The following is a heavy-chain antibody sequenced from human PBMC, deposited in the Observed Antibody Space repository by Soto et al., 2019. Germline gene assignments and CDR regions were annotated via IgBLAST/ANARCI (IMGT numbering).Heavy chain of an antibody. CDR3: ARDLGGSSQYYYYYGMDV. D-gene: IGHD6-13*01. Sequence: ASMKVSCKASGYTFTGYYMHWVRQAPGQGLEWMGWINPNSGGTNYAQKFQGRVTMTRDTSISTAYMELSRLRSDDTAVYYCARDLGGSSQYYYYYGMDVWGQGTTVTV. CDR2: INPNSGGT. V-gene: IGHV1-2*02. J-gene: IGHJ6*02. CDR1: GYTFTGYY.